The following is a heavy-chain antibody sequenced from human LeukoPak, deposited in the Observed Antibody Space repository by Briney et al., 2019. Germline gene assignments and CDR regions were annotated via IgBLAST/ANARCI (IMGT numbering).Heavy chain of an antibody. CDR3: AREMVS. D-gene: IGHD2-8*01. Sequence: GRSLSLSCAASGFPFSSYGMHWVRRAPGKGLEWVAVIWYDGSNKYYADSVKGRFTIPRDNSKNTLYLQMNSLRAEDTAVYYCAREMVSWGQGTMVTVSS. J-gene: IGHJ3*01. CDR2: IWYDGSNK. CDR1: GFPFSSYG. V-gene: IGHV3-33*01.